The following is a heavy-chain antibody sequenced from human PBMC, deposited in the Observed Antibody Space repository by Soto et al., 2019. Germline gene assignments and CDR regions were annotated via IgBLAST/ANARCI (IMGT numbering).Heavy chain of an antibody. V-gene: IGHV3-23*01. D-gene: IGHD1-26*01. J-gene: IGHJ6*02. CDR2: ISGSGGST. Sequence: PGGSLRLSCAASGFTFSSYAMSWVRQAPGKGLEWVSAISGSGGSTYYADSVKGRFTISRDNSKNTLYLQMNSLRAEDTAVYYCAVSGRDYYYGMDVWGQGTTVTVSS. CDR3: AVSGRDYYYGMDV. CDR1: GFTFSSYA.